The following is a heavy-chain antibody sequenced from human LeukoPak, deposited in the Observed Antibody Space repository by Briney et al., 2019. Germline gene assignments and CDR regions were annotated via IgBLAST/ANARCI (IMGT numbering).Heavy chain of an antibody. J-gene: IGHJ4*02. V-gene: IGHV3-48*03. D-gene: IGHD4-17*01. CDR2: ISSSGSRR. CDR3: ARDLDGDFNY. CDR1: GITFSSYE. Sequence: PRGSPILCCAASGITFSSYEMNWVRQAPGKGLEWVSYISSSGSRRYYADSVKGRFTISRDNAKNSLYLQMNSLRAEDTAVYYCARDLDGDFNYWGRGTEGAVSS.